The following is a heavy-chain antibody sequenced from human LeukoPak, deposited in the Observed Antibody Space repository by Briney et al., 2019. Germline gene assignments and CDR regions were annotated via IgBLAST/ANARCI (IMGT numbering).Heavy chain of an antibody. CDR1: GYTFTSYG. J-gene: IGHJ3*02. CDR3: ARADYGGNSEAAFDI. Sequence: GASVKVSCKASGYTFTSYGISWVRQAPGQGLEWMGWISAYNGNTNYAQKLQGRVTMTTDTSTSTAYMELRSLRSDDTAVYYCARADYGGNSEAAFDIWGQGTMVTVSS. V-gene: IGHV1-18*01. D-gene: IGHD4-23*01. CDR2: ISAYNGNT.